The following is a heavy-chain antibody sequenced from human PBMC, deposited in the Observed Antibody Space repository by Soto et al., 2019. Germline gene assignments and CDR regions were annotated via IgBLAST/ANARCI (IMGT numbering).Heavy chain of an antibody. CDR1: GFTFSSYA. J-gene: IGHJ2*01. V-gene: IGHV3-30-3*01. CDR3: ARDGDEGATMYWYFDL. D-gene: IGHD1-26*01. CDR2: ISYDGSNT. Sequence: QVQLVESGRGVVQPGRSLRLSCAASGFTFSSYAMHWVRQAPGKGLERVAVISYDGSNTYYADSVKGRFTISRDNSKNALYLQLNSLSAEDTAVYYCARDGDEGATMYWYFDLWGRGTLVTVSS.